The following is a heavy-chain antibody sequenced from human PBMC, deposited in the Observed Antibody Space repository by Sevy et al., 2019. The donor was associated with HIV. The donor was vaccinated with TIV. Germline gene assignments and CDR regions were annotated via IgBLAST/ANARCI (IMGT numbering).Heavy chain of an antibody. CDR3: ARSPPVVVVPGAPSWFDP. J-gene: IGHJ5*02. D-gene: IGHD2-2*01. V-gene: IGHV4-34*01. Sequence: SETLSLTCAVHDGSFSGYYWNWIRQLPGKGLEWIGEINESGSTYYNPSLKSRVTISVDTSKKPFSLKLNSVTAADTAVYFCARSPPVVVVPGAPSWFDPWGQGTLVTVSS. CDR1: DGSFSGYY. CDR2: INESGST.